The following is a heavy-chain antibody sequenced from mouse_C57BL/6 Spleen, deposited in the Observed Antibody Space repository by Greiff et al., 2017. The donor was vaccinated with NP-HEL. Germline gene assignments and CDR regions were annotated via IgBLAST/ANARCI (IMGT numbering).Heavy chain of an antibody. J-gene: IGHJ3*01. CDR2: ISDGGSYT. V-gene: IGHV5-4*01. D-gene: IGHD2-2*01. CDR3: ARDGVTEAFAY. CDR1: GFTFSSYA. Sequence: EVKLMESGGGLVKPGGSLKLSCAASGFTFSSYAMSWVRQTPEKRLEWVATISDGGSYTYYPDNVKGRFTISRDNAKNNLYLQMSHLKSEDTAMYYCARDGVTEAFAYWGQGTLVTVSA.